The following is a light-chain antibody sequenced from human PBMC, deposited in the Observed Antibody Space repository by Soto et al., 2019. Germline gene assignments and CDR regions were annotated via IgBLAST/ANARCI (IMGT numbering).Light chain of an antibody. J-gene: IGKJ1*01. CDR1: QSVSSY. V-gene: IGKV3-11*01. CDR3: QQRSNWPPTWT. Sequence: EIVLSQSPATLSLSPGERAALSCGASQSVSSYLAWYQHKPGQAPRLLIYDASKRATGIPARFSGSGSGKDLPHTISSLEHEDFAVYYCQQRSNWPPTWTFGQGTRVEI. CDR2: DAS.